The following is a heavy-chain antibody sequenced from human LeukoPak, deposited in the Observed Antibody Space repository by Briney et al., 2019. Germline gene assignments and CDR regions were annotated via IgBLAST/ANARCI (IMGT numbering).Heavy chain of an antibody. D-gene: IGHD6-19*01. J-gene: IGHJ4*02. CDR2: IYYSGST. CDR1: GGSISSYY. V-gene: IGHV4-59*08. CDR3: ARAVSGRFDY. Sequence: SETLSLTCTVSGGSISSYYWSWIRQPPGKGLEWIGYIYYSGSTNYNPSLKSRVTISVDTSKNQFSLRLSSVTAADTAIYYCARAVSGRFDYWGQGTLVTVSS.